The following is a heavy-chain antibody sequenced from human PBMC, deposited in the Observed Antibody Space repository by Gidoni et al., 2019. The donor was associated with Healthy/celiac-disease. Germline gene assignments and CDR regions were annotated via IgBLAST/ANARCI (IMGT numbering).Heavy chain of an antibody. CDR2: INHSGST. D-gene: IGHD3-16*02. CDR3: AKDWQYDYVWGSYRSTGWFDP. V-gene: IGHV4-34*01. Sequence: QVQLQQWGAGLLKPSETLSPTCAVYGGSFSGYYWSWIRQPPGKGLEWIGEINHSGSTNYNPSLKSRVTISVDTSKNQFSLKLSSVTAADTAVYYCAKDWQYDYVWGSYRSTGWFDPWGQGTLVTVSS. CDR1: GGSFSGYY. J-gene: IGHJ5*02.